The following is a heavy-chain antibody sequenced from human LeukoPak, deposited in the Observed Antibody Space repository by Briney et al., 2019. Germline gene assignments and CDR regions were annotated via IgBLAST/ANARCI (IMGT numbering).Heavy chain of an antibody. CDR3: ARAPGYSYGLDY. D-gene: IGHD5-18*01. CDR1: GGSISSGSYY. J-gene: IGHJ4*02. CDR2: IYYSGST. V-gene: IGHV4-31*03. Sequence: SQTLSLTCTVSGGSISSGSYYWSWIRQHPGKGLEWIGYIYYSGSTYYNPSLKSRVTISVDTSKNQFSLKLSSVTAADTAVYYCARAPGYSYGLDYWGQGTLVTVSS.